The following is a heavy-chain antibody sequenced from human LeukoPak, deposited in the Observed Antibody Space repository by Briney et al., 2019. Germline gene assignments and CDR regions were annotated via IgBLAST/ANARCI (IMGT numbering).Heavy chain of an antibody. CDR3: AKAPTFGGVIVFLDY. V-gene: IGHV3-23*01. CDR2: ISGSGGST. D-gene: IGHD3-16*02. Sequence: GGSLRLSCAASGFTFGSYAMSWVRQAPGKGLEWVSGISGSGGSTYYAVSVKGRFTISRDNSKNTLFLQMNSLRAEDTAVYYCAKAPTFGGVIVFLDYWGQGTLVTVSS. J-gene: IGHJ4*02. CDR1: GFTFGSYA.